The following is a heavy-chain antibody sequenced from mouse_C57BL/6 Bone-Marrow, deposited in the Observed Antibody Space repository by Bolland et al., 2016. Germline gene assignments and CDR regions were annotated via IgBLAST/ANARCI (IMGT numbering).Heavy chain of an antibody. D-gene: IGHD1-3*01. V-gene: IGHV1-64*01. J-gene: IGHJ2*02. CDR3: ARTLNYYFDY. Sequence: PNSGSTNYNEKFKSKATLTVDKSSSTAYMQLSSLTSEDSAVYYCARTLNYYFDYWGHGTS. CDR2: PNSGST.